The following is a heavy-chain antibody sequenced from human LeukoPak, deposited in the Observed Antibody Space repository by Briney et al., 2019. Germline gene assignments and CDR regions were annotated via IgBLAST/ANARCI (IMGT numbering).Heavy chain of an antibody. CDR1: GFTFSSDA. D-gene: IGHD3-10*01. CDR2: IDESGGSI. J-gene: IGHJ4*02. CDR3: ARDYGSRGSSSYPFDN. Sequence: PGGSLRLYCAATGFTFSSDAMSWVRQAPGKGLEWVSGIDESGGSIYYADSVKGRFTISRDNSKNTLDLQMNSLRAEDTAVYYCARDYGSRGSSSYPFDNWSQGTLVTVSP. V-gene: IGHV3-23*01.